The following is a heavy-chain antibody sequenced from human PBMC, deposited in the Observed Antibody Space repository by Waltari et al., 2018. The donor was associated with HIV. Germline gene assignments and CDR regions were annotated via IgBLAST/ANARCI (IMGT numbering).Heavy chain of an antibody. CDR1: GGSISSSSYY. D-gene: IGHD4-17*01. Sequence: QLQLQESGPGLVKPSETLSLTCTVSGGSISSSSYYWGWIRQPPGKGLEWIGSIYYSGSTYYNPSLKSRVTISVDTSKNQFSLKLSSVTAADTAVYYCARLTVTTAFDYWGQGTLVTVSS. CDR3: ARLTVTTAFDY. J-gene: IGHJ4*02. CDR2: IYYSGST. V-gene: IGHV4-39*01.